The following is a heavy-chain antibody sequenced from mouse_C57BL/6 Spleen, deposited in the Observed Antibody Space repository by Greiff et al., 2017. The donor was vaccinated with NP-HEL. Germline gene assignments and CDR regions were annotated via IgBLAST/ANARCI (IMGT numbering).Heavy chain of an antibody. CDR1: GYTFTDYN. Sequence: EVQLQQSGPELVKPGASVKIPCKASGYTFTDYNMDWVKQSHGKSLEWIGDINPNNGGNIYNQKFKGKATLTVDKSSSTAYMELRSLTSEDTAVYYCARDDGYIFAYWGQGTLVTVSA. CDR2: INPNNGGN. CDR3: ARDDGYIFAY. J-gene: IGHJ3*01. D-gene: IGHD2-3*01. V-gene: IGHV1-18*01.